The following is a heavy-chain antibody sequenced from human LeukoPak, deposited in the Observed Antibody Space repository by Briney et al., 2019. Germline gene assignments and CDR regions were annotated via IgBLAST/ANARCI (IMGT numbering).Heavy chain of an antibody. CDR1: GFTFSGSA. V-gene: IGHV3-73*01. CDR2: IRSKANSYAT. CDR3: TRHPYDFWSGPDISDDAFDI. D-gene: IGHD3-3*01. Sequence: GGSLKLSCAASGFTFSGSAMHWVRQASGKGLEWVGRIRSKANSYATAYAASVKGRFTISRDDSKNTAYLQMNSLKTEDTAVYYCTRHPYDFWSGPDISDDAFDIWGQGTMDTVSS. J-gene: IGHJ3*02.